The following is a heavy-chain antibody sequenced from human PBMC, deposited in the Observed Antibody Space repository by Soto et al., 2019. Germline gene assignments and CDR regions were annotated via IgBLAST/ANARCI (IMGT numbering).Heavy chain of an antibody. Sequence: PSETLSLTFTVSGCSISSYYWSWIRQPPGKGLEWIGYIYYSGSTNYNPSLKSRVTISVDTSKNQFSLKLSSVTAADTAVYYCARRSVAAVEGAPYFDSWGQGTLVTVSS. J-gene: IGHJ4*02. CDR2: IYYSGST. D-gene: IGHD2-15*01. V-gene: IGHV4-59*08. CDR3: ARRSVAAVEGAPYFDS. CDR1: GCSISSYY.